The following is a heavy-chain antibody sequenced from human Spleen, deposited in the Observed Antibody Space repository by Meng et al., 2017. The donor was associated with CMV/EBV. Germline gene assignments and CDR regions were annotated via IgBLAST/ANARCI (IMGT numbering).Heavy chain of an antibody. J-gene: IGHJ4*02. D-gene: IGHD1-26*01. CDR3: AREAAGVGATTSVLWYYFDY. Sequence: LSLTCAASGFTFSSYAMHWVRQAPGKGLEWVAVISYDGSNKYYADSVKGRFTISRDNSKNTLYLQMNSLRAEDTAVYYCAREAAGVGATTSVLWYYFDYWGQGTLVTVS. V-gene: IGHV3-30-3*01. CDR2: ISYDGSNK. CDR1: GFTFSSYA.